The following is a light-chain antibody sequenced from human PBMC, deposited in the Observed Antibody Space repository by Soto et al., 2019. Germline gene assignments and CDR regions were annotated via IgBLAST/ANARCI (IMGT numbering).Light chain of an antibody. CDR1: QSVSSY. Sequence: EIVWTQSPATLSLSPGERATLSCRASQSVSSYLAWYQQKPGQAPRLLIYDVFNRATGIPARFSGSGSGTDFTLTISRLEPEDFAVYYCQQYGSSPITFGQGTRLEIK. CDR3: QQYGSSPIT. J-gene: IGKJ5*01. V-gene: IGKV3-20*01. CDR2: DVF.